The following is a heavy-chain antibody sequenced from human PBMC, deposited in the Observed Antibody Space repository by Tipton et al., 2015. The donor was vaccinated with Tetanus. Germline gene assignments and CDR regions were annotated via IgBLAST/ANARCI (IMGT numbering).Heavy chain of an antibody. J-gene: IGHJ4*02. V-gene: IGHV4-59*01. CDR3: ARGGIAAAGGGLDY. CDR2: IYYSGST. Sequence: TLSLTCTVSGGSISSYYWSWIRQPPGKGLEWIGYIYYSGSTNYNPSLKSRVTISVDTSKNQFSLRLSSVTAADTAVYYCARGGIAAAGGGLDYWGQGTLDTVSS. CDR1: GGSISSYY. D-gene: IGHD6-13*01.